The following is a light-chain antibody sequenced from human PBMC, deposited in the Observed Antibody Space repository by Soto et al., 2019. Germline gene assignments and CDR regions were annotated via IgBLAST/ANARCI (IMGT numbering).Light chain of an antibody. CDR1: SSNIGSNT. CDR3: AAWDDSLNGVV. CDR2: SNN. V-gene: IGLV1-44*01. Sequence: LTQPPSASGTPGQRVTISCSGSSSNIGSNTVNWYQQLPGTAPKLLIYSNNQRPSGVPDRFSGSKSGTSASLAISGLQSEDEADYYCAAWDDSLNGVVFGGGTKLTV. J-gene: IGLJ2*01.